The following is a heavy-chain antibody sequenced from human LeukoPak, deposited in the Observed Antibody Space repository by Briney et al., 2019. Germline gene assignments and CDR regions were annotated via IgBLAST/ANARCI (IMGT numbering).Heavy chain of an antibody. CDR3: AREYLADGSYYYYMDV. CDR2: ISAYNGNT. Sequence: ASVKVSCKASGYTFTSYGISWVRQAPGQGLEWMGWISAYNGNTNYAQKLQGRVTMTTDTSTSTAYMELRSLRSDDTAVYYCAREYLADGSYYYYMDVWGKGTTVTVSS. CDR1: GYTFTSYG. D-gene: IGHD2-8*01. J-gene: IGHJ6*03. V-gene: IGHV1-18*01.